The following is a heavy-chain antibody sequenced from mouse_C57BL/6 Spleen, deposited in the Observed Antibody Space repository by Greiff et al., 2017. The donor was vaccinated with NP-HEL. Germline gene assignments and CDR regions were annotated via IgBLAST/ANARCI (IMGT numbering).Heavy chain of an antibody. J-gene: IGHJ1*03. CDR1: GFTFSDYY. CDR3: ARRTPYYYGSSSWYFDV. CDR2: ISNGGGST. D-gene: IGHD1-1*01. Sequence: EVQRVESGGGLVQPGGSLKLSCAASGFTFSDYYMYWVRQTPEKRLEWVAYISNGGGSTYYPDTVKGRFTISRDNAKNTLYLQMSRLKSEDTAMYYCARRTPYYYGSSSWYFDVWGTGTTVTVSS. V-gene: IGHV5-12*01.